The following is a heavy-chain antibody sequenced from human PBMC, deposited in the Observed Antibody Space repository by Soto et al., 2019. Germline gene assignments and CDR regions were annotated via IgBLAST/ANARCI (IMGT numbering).Heavy chain of an antibody. CDR3: ARDGGSGSLYYYYYMDV. CDR2: IYYSGST. Sequence: SETLSLTCTVSGGSISSYYWSWIRQPPGKGLEWIGYIYYSGSTNYNPSLKSRVTISVDTSKNQFSLKLSSVTAADTAVYYCARDGGSGSLYYYYYMDVWGKGTTVTVS. D-gene: IGHD3-10*01. J-gene: IGHJ6*03. CDR1: GGSISSYY. V-gene: IGHV4-59*01.